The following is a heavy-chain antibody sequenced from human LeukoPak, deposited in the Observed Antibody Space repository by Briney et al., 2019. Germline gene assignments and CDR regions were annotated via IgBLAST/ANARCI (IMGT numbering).Heavy chain of an antibody. CDR3: ARVGGGKYCSITTCYMRGWFDP. Sequence: ASVKVSCKASGYTFTGYYMHWVRQAPGQGLEWMGWINPNSGGTNYAQKFQGRVTITADESTSTAYMELSSLRSEDTAVYYCARVGGGKYCSITTCYMRGWFDPWGQGTLVTVSS. CDR1: GYTFTGYY. D-gene: IGHD2-2*02. J-gene: IGHJ5*02. CDR2: INPNSGGT. V-gene: IGHV1-2*02.